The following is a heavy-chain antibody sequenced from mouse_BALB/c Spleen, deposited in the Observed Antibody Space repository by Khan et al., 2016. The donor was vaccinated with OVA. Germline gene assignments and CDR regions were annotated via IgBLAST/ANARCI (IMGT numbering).Heavy chain of an antibody. CDR1: GFSLTNYG. J-gene: IGHJ4*01. V-gene: IGHV2-6-1*01. CDR2: MWGDGST. D-gene: IGHD2-10*01. CDR3: ARQPYYHYNVMDY. Sequence: QVQLKESGPGLVAPSQSLSITCTISGFSLTNYGVHWVRQPPGKGLEWLVLMWGDGSTTYNSALKSRLTISKGNSKSQVFLKVNSLQTDDTAMYFCARQPYYHYNVMDYWGQGTSVTVSS.